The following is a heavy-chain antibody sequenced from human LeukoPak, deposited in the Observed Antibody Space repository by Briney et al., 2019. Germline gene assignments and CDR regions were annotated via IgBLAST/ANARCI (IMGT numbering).Heavy chain of an antibody. D-gene: IGHD3/OR15-3a*01. J-gene: IGHJ4*02. Sequence: SETLSLTCAVYGGSFSGYYWSWIRQPPGKGLEWIGEINHSGSTNYNPSLKSRVTISVDTSKNQFSLKLSSVTAADTAVYYCALNRLFGPFDYWGQGILVTVSS. CDR3: ALNRLFGPFDY. V-gene: IGHV4-34*01. CDR2: INHSGST. CDR1: GGSFSGYY.